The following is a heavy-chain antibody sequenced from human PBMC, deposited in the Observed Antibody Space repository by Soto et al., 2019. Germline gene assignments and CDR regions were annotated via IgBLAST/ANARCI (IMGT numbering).Heavy chain of an antibody. CDR2: INHSGST. CDR1: GLSFSGYY. V-gene: IGHV4-34*01. CDR3: ASGERMRSTSPLGYYYYYYGMDV. Sequence: XETLCLTCAVDGLSFSGYYWSWIRQPPGKGLEWIGEINHSGSTNYNPSLKSRVNISVDTSKNQFSLKLSSVTAADTAVYYCASGERMRSTSPLGYYYYYYGMDVWGQGTTVTVSS. D-gene: IGHD2-2*01. J-gene: IGHJ6*02.